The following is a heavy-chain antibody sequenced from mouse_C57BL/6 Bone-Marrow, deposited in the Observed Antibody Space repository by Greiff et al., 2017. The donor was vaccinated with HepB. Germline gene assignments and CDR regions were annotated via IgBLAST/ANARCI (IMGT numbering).Heavy chain of an antibody. J-gene: IGHJ2*01. D-gene: IGHD1-1*01. CDR1: GFNIKDDY. CDR3: TRGLRKIY. V-gene: IGHV14-4*01. CDR2: IDPENGDT. Sequence: VQLKQSGAELVRPGASVKLSCTASGFNIKDDYMHWVKQRPEQGLEWIGWIDPENGDTQYASKFQGKATITADTSSNTAYLQLSSLTSEDTAVYYCTRGLRKIYWGQGTTLTVSS.